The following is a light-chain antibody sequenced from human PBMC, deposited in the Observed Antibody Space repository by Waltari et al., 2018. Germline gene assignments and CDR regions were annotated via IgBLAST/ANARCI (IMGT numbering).Light chain of an antibody. Sequence: QSALTQPASVSGSPGQSVTIFCAGTSNDVGGYNSVSWYQEHPGQAPRVIIYDVSDRPSGVPGRFSGSKSGNTAYLTISGLQAEDEADYYCSSQSSNDVVLFGGGTKLTVL. CDR1: SNDVGGYNS. J-gene: IGLJ2*01. CDR3: SSQSSNDVVL. CDR2: DVS. V-gene: IGLV2-14*01.